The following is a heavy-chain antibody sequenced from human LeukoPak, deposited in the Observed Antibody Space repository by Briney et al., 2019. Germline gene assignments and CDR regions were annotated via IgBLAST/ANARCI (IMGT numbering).Heavy chain of an antibody. Sequence: PGGSLRLSCAASGFTFSSYAMSWVRQAPGKGLEWVSAISGSGGSTYYADSVKGRFTISRDNAKKLLFLQMNSLRAEDTAVYYCAREEGGRLGIDYYFDYWGQGTLVTVSS. D-gene: IGHD7-27*01. CDR1: GFTFSSYA. CDR3: AREEGGRLGIDYYFDY. V-gene: IGHV3-23*01. J-gene: IGHJ4*02. CDR2: ISGSGGST.